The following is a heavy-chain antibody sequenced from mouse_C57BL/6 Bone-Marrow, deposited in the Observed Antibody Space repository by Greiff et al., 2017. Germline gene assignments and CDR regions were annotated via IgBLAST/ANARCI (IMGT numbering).Heavy chain of an antibody. CDR1: GFTFSDYC. Sequence: EVQLVEPGGGLVKPGGSLKLSCAASGFTFSDYCMYWVRQTPEQGLEWVAYISHGSGSTYYPDNVKGRVTISIDNSKNTPYLQLSRLKSEYTAIYYCASPYDGACLAYWGQGTVVTVSA. J-gene: IGHJ3*01. V-gene: IGHV5-12*01. D-gene: IGHD2-10*02. CDR2: ISHGSGST. CDR3: ASPYDGACLAY.